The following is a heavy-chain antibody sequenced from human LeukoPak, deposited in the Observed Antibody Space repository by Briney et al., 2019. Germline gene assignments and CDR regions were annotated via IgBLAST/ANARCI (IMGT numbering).Heavy chain of an antibody. J-gene: IGHJ4*02. Sequence: GGSLRLSCAASGFIFSSYWMHWVRQAPGKGLVWVSRINTDGSSTSYADSVKGRFTISRDNAKNTLYLQMNSLGAGDTAVYYCAKERGGTSGVDYWGQGTLVTVSS. CDR1: GFIFSSYW. D-gene: IGHD4-23*01. V-gene: IGHV3-74*01. CDR2: INTDGSST. CDR3: AKERGGTSGVDY.